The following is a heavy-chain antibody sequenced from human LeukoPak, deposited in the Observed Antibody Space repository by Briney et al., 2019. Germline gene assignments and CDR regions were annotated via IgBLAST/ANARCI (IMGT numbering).Heavy chain of an antibody. D-gene: IGHD2-15*01. CDR3: ARDLYPSRLGYCSGGSCYSVGY. J-gene: IGHJ4*02. Sequence: GGSLRLSCAASGFTFSSYAMHWVRQAPGKGLEYVSAISSNGGSTYYANSVKGRFTISRDNSKNTLYLQMGSLRAEDMAVYYCARDLYPSRLGYCSGGSCYSVGYRGQGTLVTVSS. CDR1: GFTFSSYA. V-gene: IGHV3-64*01. CDR2: ISSNGGST.